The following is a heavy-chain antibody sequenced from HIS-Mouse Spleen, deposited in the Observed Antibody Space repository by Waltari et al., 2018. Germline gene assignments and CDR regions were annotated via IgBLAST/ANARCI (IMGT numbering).Heavy chain of an antibody. Sequence: QVQLVQSGAEVKKPGASVKVSCKVSGYTLTELSMHWVRQAPGKGLEWMGGLETENGETNYAQKCQGRVTMTEETATDTAYMELSSLRSEDTAVYYCATAPGWDDAFDIWGQGTMVTVSS. J-gene: IGHJ3*02. CDR1: GYTLTELS. CDR2: LETENGET. CDR3: ATAPGWDDAFDI. V-gene: IGHV1-24*01. D-gene: IGHD6-19*01.